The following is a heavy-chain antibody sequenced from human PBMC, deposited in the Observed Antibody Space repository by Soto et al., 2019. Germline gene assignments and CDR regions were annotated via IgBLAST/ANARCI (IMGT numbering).Heavy chain of an antibody. CDR2: ISNSGRSI. V-gene: IGHV3-48*03. D-gene: IGHD5-12*01. CDR3: VRDSGGGGSDLVHFNY. J-gene: IGHJ4*02. Sequence: EVQLVESGGGLVQPGGSLRLSCAASGFSFSSYEMDWVRQAPGKGLEWVSYISNSGRSIYYADSVKGRFTISRDNADNSLYLRMNGLRVEDTAVYYCVRDSGGGGSDLVHFNYWGQGTLVTVSS. CDR1: GFSFSSYE.